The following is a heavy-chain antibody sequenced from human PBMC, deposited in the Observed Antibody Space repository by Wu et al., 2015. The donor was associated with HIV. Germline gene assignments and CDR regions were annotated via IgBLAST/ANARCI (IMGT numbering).Heavy chain of an antibody. V-gene: IGHV1-2*02. CDR1: GYYLTNNY. Sequence: QGRLKQFGPQVKKPGDSVKVSCKASGYYLTNNYLFWVRQAPGQGLEWMGWFSPYTTKTNYALKFLGRITMTRNTSISTAYMELKNLTSDDTAVYFCARDAPYGERNLWGPGTLVTISS. J-gene: IGHJ1*01. CDR3: ARDAPYGERNL. D-gene: IGHD4/OR15-4a*01. CDR2: FSPYTTKT.